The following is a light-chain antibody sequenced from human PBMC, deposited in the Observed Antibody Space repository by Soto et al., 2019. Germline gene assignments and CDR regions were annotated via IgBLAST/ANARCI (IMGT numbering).Light chain of an antibody. V-gene: IGKV1-5*03. CDR1: QSIISW. CDR2: KPS. J-gene: IGKJ1*01. CDR3: QRYNSYSEA. Sequence: DMQRTQTPSSVSATEGDRVTMTCLSSQSIISWLAWYQQKPGKARKILIYKPSSLESGVPSRFSGSGSGAETTLISSILQPDDFTTYYCQRYNSYSEAFGQGTKVDIK.